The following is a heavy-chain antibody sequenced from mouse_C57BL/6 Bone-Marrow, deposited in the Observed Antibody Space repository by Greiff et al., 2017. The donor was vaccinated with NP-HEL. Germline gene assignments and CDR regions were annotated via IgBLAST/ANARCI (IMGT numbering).Heavy chain of an antibody. Sequence: VQLKESGAELVRPGASVKLSCTASGFNIKDDYMHWVKQRPEQGLEWIGWIDPENGDTEYASKFQGKATITADTSSNTAYLQLSSLTSEDTAVYYCTPPYYGSSYGFAYWGQGTLVTVSA. J-gene: IGHJ3*01. CDR3: TPPYYGSSYGFAY. CDR2: IDPENGDT. D-gene: IGHD1-1*01. V-gene: IGHV14-4*01. CDR1: GFNIKDDY.